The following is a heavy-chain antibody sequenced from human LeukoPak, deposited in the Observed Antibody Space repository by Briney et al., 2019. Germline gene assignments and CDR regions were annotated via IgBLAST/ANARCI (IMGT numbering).Heavy chain of an antibody. CDR3: ARRFDSTGSYQAWYFDY. J-gene: IGHJ4*02. Sequence: PSQTLSFNCTVYGGSISSAGYYWRWIRQHPGKGLEWIGYIYYSGSTYYNPSLKSRVTISVDTSKNQFSLKLSSVTAADTAVYYCARRFDSTGSYQAWYFDYWGQGTLVTVSS. CDR2: IYYSGST. CDR1: GGSISSAGYY. D-gene: IGHD3-22*01. V-gene: IGHV4-31*03.